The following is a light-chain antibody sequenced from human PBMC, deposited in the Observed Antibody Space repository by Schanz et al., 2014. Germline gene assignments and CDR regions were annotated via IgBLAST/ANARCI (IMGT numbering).Light chain of an antibody. CDR3: QQYHTSPYT. J-gene: IGKJ2*01. V-gene: IGKV3-20*01. CDR2: GAS. CDR1: QSVSSSY. Sequence: NVLMQSPGTLSLSPGERATFPCRASQSVSSSYLAWYHQQPGQAPRLLIYGASSGATGIPDRFSGSGSGTDFTLTISRLEPEDFAVFYCQQYHTSPYTFGQGTKLEIK.